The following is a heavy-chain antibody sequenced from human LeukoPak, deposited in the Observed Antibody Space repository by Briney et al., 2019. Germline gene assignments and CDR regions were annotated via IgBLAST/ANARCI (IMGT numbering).Heavy chain of an antibody. Sequence: GGSLRLSCAASGFTFSASWMSWVRQAPGKGLEWVANMDQDGTEKNYVDSVKGRFTISRDNAKNLLYVQMNSLRAEDTAVYYCAKDRGYSTFDIWGQGTMVTVPS. CDR1: GFTFSASW. D-gene: IGHD2-15*01. CDR2: MDQDGTEK. J-gene: IGHJ3*02. V-gene: IGHV3-7*05. CDR3: AKDRGYSTFDI.